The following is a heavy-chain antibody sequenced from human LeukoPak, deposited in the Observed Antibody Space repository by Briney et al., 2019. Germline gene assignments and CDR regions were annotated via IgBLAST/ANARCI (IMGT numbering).Heavy chain of an antibody. D-gene: IGHD3/OR15-3a*01. CDR3: ARVGYDFWSGYPAKNFDY. CDR2: XXPNSGKT. V-gene: IGHV1-8*03. J-gene: IGHJ4*02. Sequence: QXLEGMGXXXPNSGKTGYAQKFQRRVTITRNSSISTAYMELSRRRSEDTAVYYCARVGYDFWSGYPAKNFDYWGQGTLVTVSS.